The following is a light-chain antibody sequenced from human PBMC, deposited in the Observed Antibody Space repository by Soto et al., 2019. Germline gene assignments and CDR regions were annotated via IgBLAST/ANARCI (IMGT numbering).Light chain of an antibody. CDR1: SSDVGSYNL. V-gene: IGLV2-23*03. CDR2: EGS. J-gene: IGLJ2*01. Sequence: QSALTQPASVSGSPGQSITISCTGTSSDVGSYNLVSWYQQHPGKAPKLMIYEGSKRPSGVSNRFSGYKSGNTASLTISGLQAEYEADYYCCSCAGRSNFVVFGGGTKLTVL. CDR3: CSCAGRSNFVV.